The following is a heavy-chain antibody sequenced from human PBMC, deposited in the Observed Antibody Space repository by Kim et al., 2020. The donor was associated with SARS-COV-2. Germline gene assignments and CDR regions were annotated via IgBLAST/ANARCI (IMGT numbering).Heavy chain of an antibody. Sequence: SETLSLTCAVYGGSFSGYYWSWIRQPPGKGLEWIGEINHSGSTNYNPSLKSRVTISVDTSKNQFSLKLSSVTAADTAVYYCARGRLWFGELRGWFDPWGQGTLVTVSS. CDR3: ARGRLWFGELRGWFDP. CDR2: INHSGST. J-gene: IGHJ5*02. D-gene: IGHD3-10*01. CDR1: GGSFSGYY. V-gene: IGHV4-34*01.